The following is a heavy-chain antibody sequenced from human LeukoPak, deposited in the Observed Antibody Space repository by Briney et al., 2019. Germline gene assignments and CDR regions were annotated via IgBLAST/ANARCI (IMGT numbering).Heavy chain of an antibody. V-gene: IGHV4-59*10. Sequence: SETLSLTCTVSGDSISTSYWTWIRQPPGKGLEWIGEIYPSGSTNYNPSLKSRVTMSVDESKNEFSLKLTSVTAADTAVYYCARFHTSSWFFDSWGQGILVTVSS. CDR2: IYPSGST. CDR3: ARFHTSSWFFDS. CDR1: GDSISTSY. D-gene: IGHD6-13*01. J-gene: IGHJ4*02.